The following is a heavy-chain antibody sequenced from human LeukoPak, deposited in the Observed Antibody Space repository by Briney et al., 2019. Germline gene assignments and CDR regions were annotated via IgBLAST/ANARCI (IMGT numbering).Heavy chain of an antibody. CDR3: ARDRHIASCNGVTCYPYYFDS. Sequence: ASETLSLTCTVSGGSISSSSYYWGWIRQPPGKGLECIGYISNSGTNYSPSLKSRVTISLDTSKNQFSLNLTSVTAADTAIYYCARDRHIASCNGVTCYPYYFDSWGQGTLVTVSS. V-gene: IGHV4-61*01. CDR1: GGSISSSSYY. D-gene: IGHD2-15*01. J-gene: IGHJ4*02. CDR2: ISNSGT.